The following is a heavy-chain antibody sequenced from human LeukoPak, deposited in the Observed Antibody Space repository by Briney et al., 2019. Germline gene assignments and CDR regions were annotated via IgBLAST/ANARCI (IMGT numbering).Heavy chain of an antibody. J-gene: IGHJ4*02. CDR1: GFTFSSYA. Sequence: PGGSLRLSCAASGFTFSSYAMSWVRQAPGKGLEWVSDISGSGGSTNYADSVKGRFTTSGDNAKNSLYMQMNSLRDEDTAVYYCARAAYSSSPDYWGQGTLVTVSS. D-gene: IGHD6-13*01. CDR3: ARAAYSSSPDY. V-gene: IGHV3-23*01. CDR2: ISGSGGST.